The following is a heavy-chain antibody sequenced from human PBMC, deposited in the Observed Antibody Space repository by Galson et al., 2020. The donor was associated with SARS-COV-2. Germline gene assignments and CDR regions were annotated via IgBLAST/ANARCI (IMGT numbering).Heavy chain of an antibody. Sequence: GGSLRLSCAASGFTFDDYTMHWVRQAPGKGLEWVSLISWDGGSTYYADSVKGRFTISRDNSKNSLYLQMNSLRTEDTALYYCAKEATYYYDSSGYFDYWGRGTLVTVSS. CDR1: GFTFDDYT. CDR2: ISWDGGST. CDR3: AKEATYYYDSSGYFDY. J-gene: IGHJ4*02. V-gene: IGHV3-43*01. D-gene: IGHD3-22*01.